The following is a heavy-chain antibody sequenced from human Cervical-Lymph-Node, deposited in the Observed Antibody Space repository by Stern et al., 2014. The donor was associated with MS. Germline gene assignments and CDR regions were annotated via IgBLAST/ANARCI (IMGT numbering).Heavy chain of an antibody. Sequence: QLVQSGPEVKKPGTSVKVSCQASGITFSHSAIQWLRQARGQRPEWIGFVDRFKGDVNYAPRFQERVTITRDMSTSTVYMELRSLKSEDTAIYYCASERYTYYDDQRPPGGFDPWGQGTLVTVSS. D-gene: IGHD5-18*01. CDR2: VDRFKGDV. V-gene: IGHV1-58*02. CDR1: GITFSHSA. CDR3: ASERYTYYDDQRPPGGFDP. J-gene: IGHJ5*02.